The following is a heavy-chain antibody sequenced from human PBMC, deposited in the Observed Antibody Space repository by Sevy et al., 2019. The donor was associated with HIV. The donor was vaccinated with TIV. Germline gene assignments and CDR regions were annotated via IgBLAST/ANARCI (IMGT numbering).Heavy chain of an antibody. CDR1: GGSITSLY. D-gene: IGHD1-26*01. Sequence: SETLSLTCTVSGGSITSLYWNWIRQPPGKGLEWIANIYYNGHINYNPSLKSRVTLSLDTSKTQFSLRLSSVTAADTAMYYCAGENAWGRGYSWGQGTLVTVS. CDR3: AGENAWGRGYS. J-gene: IGHJ4*02. CDR2: IYYNGHI. V-gene: IGHV4-59*08.